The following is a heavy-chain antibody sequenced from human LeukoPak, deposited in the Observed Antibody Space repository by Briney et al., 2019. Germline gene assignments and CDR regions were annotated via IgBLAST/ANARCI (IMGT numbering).Heavy chain of an antibody. CDR3: ARDPSNYYDSSGYDWFDP. CDR1: GYTFTGYC. Sequence: ASVKVSCRASGYTFTGYCIHWVRQAPGQGLEWRRWINPNNGNTNYAQKLQGRVTMTTDTSTSTAYMELRSLRSDDTAVYYCARDPSNYYDSSGYDWFDPWGQGTLVTVSS. CDR2: INPNNGNT. V-gene: IGHV1-18*04. D-gene: IGHD3-22*01. J-gene: IGHJ5*02.